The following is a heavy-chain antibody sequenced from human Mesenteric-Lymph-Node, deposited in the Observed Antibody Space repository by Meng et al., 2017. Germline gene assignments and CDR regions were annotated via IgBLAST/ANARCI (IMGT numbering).Heavy chain of an antibody. V-gene: IGHV4-39*07. J-gene: IGHJ5*02. Sequence: SETLSLTCTVSGGSISSSSYYWGWIRQPPGKGLEWIGSIYYSGSTYHNPSLKSRVSISIDTSKNQFSLKLSSVTAADTAVYYCARGRDLYCSSVSCPNWFDPWGQGTLVTVSS. CDR3: ARGRDLYCSSVSCPNWFDP. CDR2: IYYSGST. CDR1: GGSISSSSYY. D-gene: IGHD2-2*01.